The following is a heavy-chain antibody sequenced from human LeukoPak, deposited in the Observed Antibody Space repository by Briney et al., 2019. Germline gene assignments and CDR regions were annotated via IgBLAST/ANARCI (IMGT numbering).Heavy chain of an antibody. D-gene: IGHD3-16*01. CDR1: GFTFSDYY. CDR3: ARGGGGGAFDI. Sequence: GGSLRLSCAASGFTFSDYYMSWIRQAPGKGLEWLSYISGGGSTIYYADSLKGRFTISRDNAKKSLFLQINSLRAEDTAVYYCARGGGGGAFDIWGQGTMVTVSS. CDR2: ISGGGSTI. J-gene: IGHJ3*02. V-gene: IGHV3-11*04.